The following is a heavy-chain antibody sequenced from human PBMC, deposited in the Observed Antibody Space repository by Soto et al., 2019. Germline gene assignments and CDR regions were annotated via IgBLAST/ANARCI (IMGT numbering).Heavy chain of an antibody. V-gene: IGHV4-34*01. CDR2: LYQGLSI. CDR3: ARHGGYYFDY. Sequence: SETLSLTCAVYSGSFSCYCWSWIRQPPGKGLEWIGELYQGLSIIYNPSLESRVTISGDSSKNQFSLKLRSVTAADTAVYYCARHGGYYFDYWGQGTLVTVSS. D-gene: IGHD3-16*01. J-gene: IGHJ4*02. CDR1: SGSFSCYC.